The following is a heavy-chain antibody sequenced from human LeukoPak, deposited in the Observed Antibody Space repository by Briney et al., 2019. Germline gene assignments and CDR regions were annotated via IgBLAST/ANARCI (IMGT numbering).Heavy chain of an antibody. V-gene: IGHV3-30-3*01. J-gene: IGHJ3*02. CDR1: GFTFSSYA. CDR2: ISYDGSNK. CDR3: ARDQHPRDAFDI. Sequence: PGGSLRLSCAASGFTFSSYAMHWVRQAPGKGLEWVAVISYDGSNKYYADSVKGRFTISRDNSKNTLYLQMNSLRAEDTAVYYCARDQHPRDAFDIWGQGTMVTVSS.